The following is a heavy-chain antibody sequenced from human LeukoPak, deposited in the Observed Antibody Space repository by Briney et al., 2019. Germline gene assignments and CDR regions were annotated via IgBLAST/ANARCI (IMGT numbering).Heavy chain of an antibody. D-gene: IGHD3-10*02. Sequence: GRSLRLSCAASGFTFSSYGMHWVRQAPGKGLEWVAVIWYDGSNKYYADSVKGRFTISRDNSKNTLYLQMNSLRAEDTAVYYCARDLGSGNFLLDYWGQGTLVTVSS. CDR1: GFTFSSYG. J-gene: IGHJ4*02. CDR3: ARDLGSGNFLLDY. CDR2: IWYDGSNK. V-gene: IGHV3-33*01.